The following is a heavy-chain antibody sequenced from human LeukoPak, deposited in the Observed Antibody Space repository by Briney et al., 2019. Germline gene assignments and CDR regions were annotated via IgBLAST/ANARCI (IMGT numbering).Heavy chain of an antibody. CDR1: GYSISSGYY. D-gene: IGHD2-8*01. J-gene: IGHJ6*03. CDR2: VHYSGSS. V-gene: IGHV4-38-2*01. CDR3: ARWYCSNNVCFHMDV. Sequence: SETLSLTCAVSGYSISSGYYWGWIRQPPGKGPEWIGYVHYSGSSAYIPPLKSRVTMSVDTSKNQFSLSLTSVTAADTALYYCARWYCSNNVCFHMDVWGKGTTVTVFS.